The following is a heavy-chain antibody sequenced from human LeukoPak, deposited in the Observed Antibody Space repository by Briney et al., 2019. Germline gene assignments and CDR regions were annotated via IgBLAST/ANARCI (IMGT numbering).Heavy chain of an antibody. D-gene: IGHD3-10*01. CDR1: GFTFSDYY. CDR2: ISSSGSTI. V-gene: IGHV3-11*01. CDR3: ARVRFTVYYYGMDV. J-gene: IGHJ6*02. Sequence: GGSLTLSCAASGFTFSDYYMSWIRQAPGKGLEWVSYISSSGSTIYHADSVKGRFTISRDNAKNSLYLQMNSLRAEDTAVYYCARVRFTVYYYGMDVWGQGTTVTVSS.